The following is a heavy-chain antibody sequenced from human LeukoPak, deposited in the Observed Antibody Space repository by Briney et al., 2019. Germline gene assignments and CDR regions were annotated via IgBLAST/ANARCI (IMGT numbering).Heavy chain of an antibody. D-gene: IGHD2-21*02. Sequence: GRSLSLSCGVSRLSLSSYGMQWVRQAPGKGLEWVAVISFDVGNKHYADTVKGRFTISRDNSKNTLYLQMNSLRADDTAVYYCAKEHIVRVTAKYEYFQDWGQGTLVTVSS. J-gene: IGHJ1*01. CDR2: ISFDVGNK. V-gene: IGHV3-30*18. CDR3: AKEHIVRVTAKYEYFQD. CDR1: RLSLSSYG.